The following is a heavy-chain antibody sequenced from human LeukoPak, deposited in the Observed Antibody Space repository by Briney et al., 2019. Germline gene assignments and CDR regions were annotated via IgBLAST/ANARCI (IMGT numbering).Heavy chain of an antibody. J-gene: IGHJ4*02. CDR1: GFTLHDYA. CDR3: AKALGSTVTTRTYFDY. V-gene: IGHV3-9*01. Sequence: GGSLRLSCAASGFTLHDYAMHWVRQAPGKGLEWVSGLSWNGGNIGYAESVRGRFTISRDNAGNSLYLQMNSLRPEDTALYYCAKALGSTVTTRTYFDYWGQGTLVTVSS. CDR2: LSWNGGNI. D-gene: IGHD4-17*01.